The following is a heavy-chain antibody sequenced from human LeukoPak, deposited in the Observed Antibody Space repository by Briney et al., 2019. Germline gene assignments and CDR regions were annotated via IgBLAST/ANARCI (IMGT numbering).Heavy chain of an antibody. Sequence: SETLSLTCTVSGGSVSSGSYYWSWIRQPPGKGLEWIGYIYYSGSTNYNPSLKSRVTISVDTSKNQFSLKLSSVTAADTAVYYCARDRGAFDYVWGSYRYSESYYFDYWGQGTLVTVSS. CDR1: GGSVSSGSYY. J-gene: IGHJ4*02. CDR2: IYYSGST. D-gene: IGHD3-16*02. CDR3: ARDRGAFDYVWGSYRYSESYYFDY. V-gene: IGHV4-61*01.